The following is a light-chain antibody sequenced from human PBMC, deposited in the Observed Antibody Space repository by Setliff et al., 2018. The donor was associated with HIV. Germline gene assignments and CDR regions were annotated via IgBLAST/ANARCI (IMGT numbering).Light chain of an antibody. CDR1: SSDVGRYDL. V-gene: IGLV2-23*01. CDR2: QAT. CDR3: CSNTGSNTYV. Sequence: QSVLAQPASVSGSPGQLITISCTGTSSDVGRYDLVSWYQQHPGKAPKLIIYQATKRPSGVSNRFSGSKSGNTASLTISGLQAEDEADYYCCSNTGSNTYVFGTGTKVTVL. J-gene: IGLJ1*01.